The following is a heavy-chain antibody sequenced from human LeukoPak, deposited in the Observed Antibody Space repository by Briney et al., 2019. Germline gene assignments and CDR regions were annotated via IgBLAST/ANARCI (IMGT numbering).Heavy chain of an antibody. CDR3: ARELGGSFDP. CDR2: IYYSGST. J-gene: IGHJ5*02. CDR1: GGSISGSSYY. Sequence: PSETLSLTCTVSGGSISGSSYYWGWIRQPPGKGLEWIGSIYYSGSTYYNPSLKSRVTISVDTSKNQFSLKLNSVTATDTAVYYCARELGGSFDPWGQGTLVTVSS. D-gene: IGHD3-16*01. V-gene: IGHV4-39*02.